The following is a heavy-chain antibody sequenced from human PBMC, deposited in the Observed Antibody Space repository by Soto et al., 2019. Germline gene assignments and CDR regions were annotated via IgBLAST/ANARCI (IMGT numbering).Heavy chain of an antibody. D-gene: IGHD2-8*02. CDR1: GASIAGSSY. CDR2: FSLSGTT. J-gene: IGHJ4*02. CDR3: ARGMTPPGAPAWYYFDS. Sequence: SETLSLTCSVSGASIAGSSYWSWIRQPAGKGLEWIGRFSLSGTTNYSPSLRSRVTLSADVSKNQFSLRLTSVTAADTALYYCARGMTPPGAPAWYYFDSWGQGTLVTVSS. V-gene: IGHV4-4*07.